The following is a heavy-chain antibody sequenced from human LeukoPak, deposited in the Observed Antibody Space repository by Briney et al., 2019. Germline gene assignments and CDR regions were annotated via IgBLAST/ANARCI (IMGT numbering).Heavy chain of an antibody. Sequence: PSETLSLTCTVSGGSISGYYWNWIRQPPGKGLEWIGYIYYSGNTNYNPSLKSRVTISLDTSKNQFSLKLSSVTAADTAVYYCARVSRTHYDFWSGYSSGYYYMDVWGKGTTVTVSS. V-gene: IGHV4-59*01. CDR2: IYYSGNT. J-gene: IGHJ6*03. CDR3: ARVSRTHYDFWSGYSSGYYYMDV. CDR1: GGSISGYY. D-gene: IGHD3-3*01.